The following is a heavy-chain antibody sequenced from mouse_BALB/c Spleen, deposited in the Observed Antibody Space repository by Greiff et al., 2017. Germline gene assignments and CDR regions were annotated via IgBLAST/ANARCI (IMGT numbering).Heavy chain of an antibody. Sequence: DVKLVESGGDLVKPGGSLKLSCAASGFTFSSYGMSWVRQTPDKRLEWVATISSGGSYTYYPDSVKGRFTISRDNAKNTLYLQMSSLKSEDTAMYYCASYYRYDGPWFAYWGQGTLVTVSA. V-gene: IGHV5-6*02. CDR3: ASYYRYDGPWFAY. D-gene: IGHD2-14*01. J-gene: IGHJ3*01. CDR2: ISSGGSYT. CDR1: GFTFSSYG.